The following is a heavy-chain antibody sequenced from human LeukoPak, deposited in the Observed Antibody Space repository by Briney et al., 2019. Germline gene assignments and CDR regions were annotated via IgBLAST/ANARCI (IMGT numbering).Heavy chain of an antibody. CDR3: YIPYYDTSAYKGY. Sequence: GGSLILSCAASGFTFSSYAMTWVRQAPGRGLEWVSAISGSGGSTYYADSVKGRFTISRDNSKNTLYLQMNSLRAEDTAVYYCYIPYYDTSAYKGYWGQGTLVTVSS. D-gene: IGHD3-22*01. V-gene: IGHV3-23*01. J-gene: IGHJ4*02. CDR1: GFTFSSYA. CDR2: ISGSGGST.